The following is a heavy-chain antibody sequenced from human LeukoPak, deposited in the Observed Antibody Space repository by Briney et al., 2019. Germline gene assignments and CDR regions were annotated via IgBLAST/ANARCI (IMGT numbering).Heavy chain of an antibody. CDR1: GYTFTSYD. CDR3: ARGSGDYVEYDY. CDR2: MSPNSGNT. V-gene: IGHV1-8*01. D-gene: IGHD4-17*01. Sequence: ASVKVSCKASGYTFTSYDINWVRQATGQGLEWMGWMSPNSGNTGYAQKFQGRVTMTRNTSISTAYMELSGLRSEDTAVYYCARGSGDYVEYDYWGQGTLVTVSS. J-gene: IGHJ4*02.